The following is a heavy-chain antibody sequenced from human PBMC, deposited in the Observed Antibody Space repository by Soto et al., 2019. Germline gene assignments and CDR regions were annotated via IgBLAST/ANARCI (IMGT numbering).Heavy chain of an antibody. J-gene: IGHJ4*02. Sequence: VQLVESGGGLVQPGGSLRLSCAASGFTFSRDWMHWVRQSPGKGLVWVSRIKGDGTITNYADSVKGGFTTSRDNAKNTVYLQLNSLTTEDTAVYYCARGGLGNYYNDYWGQGTLVTVSS. CDR3: ARGGLGNYYNDY. V-gene: IGHV3-74*01. CDR2: IKGDGTIT. D-gene: IGHD3-10*01. CDR1: GFTFSRDW.